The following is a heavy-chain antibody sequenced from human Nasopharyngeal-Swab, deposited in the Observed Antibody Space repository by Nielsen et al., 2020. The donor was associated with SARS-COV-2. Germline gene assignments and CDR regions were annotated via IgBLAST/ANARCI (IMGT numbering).Heavy chain of an antibody. V-gene: IGHV1-2*06. Sequence: WVRQAPGQGLERMGRINPNSGGTNYAQKFQGRVTMTRDTSISTAYMELSRLRSDDTAVYYCARNDSSGYGYWGQGTLVTGSS. CDR2: INPNSGGT. D-gene: IGHD3-22*01. CDR3: ARNDSSGYGY. J-gene: IGHJ4*02.